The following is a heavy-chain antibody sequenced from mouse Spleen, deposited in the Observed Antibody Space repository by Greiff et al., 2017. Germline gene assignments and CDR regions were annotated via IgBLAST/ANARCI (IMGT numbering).Heavy chain of an antibody. J-gene: IGHJ3*01. D-gene: IGHD1-1*01. CDR2: IDPENGDT. Sequence: DVQLQESGAELVRPGASVKLSCTASGFNIKDDYMHWVKQRPEQGLEWIGWIDPENGDTEYASKFQGKATITADTSSNTAYLQLSSLTSEDTAVYYCTTAGSRGFAYWGQGTLVTVSA. CDR3: TTAGSRGFAY. CDR1: GFNIKDDY. V-gene: IGHV14-4*01.